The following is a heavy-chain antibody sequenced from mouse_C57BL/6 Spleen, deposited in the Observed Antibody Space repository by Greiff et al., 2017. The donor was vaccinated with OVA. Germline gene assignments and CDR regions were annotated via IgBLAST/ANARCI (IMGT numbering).Heavy chain of an antibody. D-gene: IGHD2-12*01. CDR3: SRSVLPFREFDY. J-gene: IGHJ2*02. V-gene: IGHV1-15*01. Sequence: VQLQESGAELVRPGASVTLSCKASGYTFTDYEMHWVKQTHVHGLEWIGAIDPETGGTAYNQKFKGKAILTADKSSSTAYMELRSLTSEDSAVYYCSRSVLPFREFDYWGQGTSLTVSS. CDR1: GYTFTDYE. CDR2: IDPETGGT.